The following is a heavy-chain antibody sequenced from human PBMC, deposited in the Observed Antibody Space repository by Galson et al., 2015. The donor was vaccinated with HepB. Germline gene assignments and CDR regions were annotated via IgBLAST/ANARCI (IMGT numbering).Heavy chain of an antibody. CDR1: GFSFNTWA. CDR3: AKNYGCADA. V-gene: IGHV3-30-3*02. CDR2: ITSNGNTI. Sequence: SLRLSCAASGFSFNTWAVPWVRQAPGKGLEWVSVITSNGNTIYYADSVKGRFTVSRDNSKNTLYLQLSNLRADDTAVYYCAKNYGCADAWGEDTLVT. J-gene: IGHJ5*02. D-gene: IGHD4-17*01.